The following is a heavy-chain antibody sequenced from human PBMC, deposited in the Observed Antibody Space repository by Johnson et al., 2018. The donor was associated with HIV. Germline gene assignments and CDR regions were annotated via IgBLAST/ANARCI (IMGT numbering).Heavy chain of an antibody. CDR3: AEGRIWQSYSGNYDDAFDI. Sequence: EVQLVESGGGLVQPGGSLRLSCAASGFTVSSNYMSWVRQAPGKGLEWVSVIYSGGNTYYADSVKGRFTISRDNSKNTLYVQMNSLRADDTAVYYCAEGRIWQSYSGNYDDAFDIWGQGTMVTVSS. V-gene: IGHV3-66*01. J-gene: IGHJ3*02. D-gene: IGHD1-26*01. CDR1: GFTVSSNY. CDR2: IYSGGNT.